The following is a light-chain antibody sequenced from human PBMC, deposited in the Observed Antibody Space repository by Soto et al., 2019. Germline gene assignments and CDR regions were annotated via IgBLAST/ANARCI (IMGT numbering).Light chain of an antibody. CDR2: SNN. Sequence: QSVLTQPPSASGTPGQRVTISCSGSSSNIGTNSVYWYQQLPGTAPKLLIYSNNQRPSGVPDRFSGSKSGSSASLAISGLRSEDEADYYCAAWDNSLSVLFGGGPKLTVL. J-gene: IGLJ3*02. CDR3: AAWDNSLSVL. CDR1: SSNIGTNS. V-gene: IGLV1-47*02.